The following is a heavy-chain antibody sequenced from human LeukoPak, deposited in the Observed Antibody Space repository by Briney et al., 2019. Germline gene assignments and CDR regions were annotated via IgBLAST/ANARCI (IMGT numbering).Heavy chain of an antibody. Sequence: PGGSLRLSCAASGFTFSSYWMSWVRQAPGKGLEWVANRKQDGSENYYVDSVKGRFTISRDNAKNSLYLKMNSLRAEDTAVYYCARNLAVLRFLEWLPFDYWGQGTLVTVSS. CDR2: RKQDGSEN. CDR1: GFTFSSYW. V-gene: IGHV3-7*01. D-gene: IGHD3-3*01. J-gene: IGHJ4*02. CDR3: ARNLAVLRFLEWLPFDY.